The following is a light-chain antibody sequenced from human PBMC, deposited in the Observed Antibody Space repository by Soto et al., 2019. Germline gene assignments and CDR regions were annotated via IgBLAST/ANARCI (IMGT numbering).Light chain of an antibody. CDR3: QQYNNWPLT. V-gene: IGKV3-15*01. CDR1: QSVSSN. CDR2: DAS. J-gene: IGKJ4*01. Sequence: EIVMTQSPATLSVSPGERATLSCRASQSVSSNFAWYQQKPGQTPRLLIYDASSRATGIPARFSGRGSGTDFTLTISSLQSEDFAVYYCQQYNNWPLTFGGGTNVEIK.